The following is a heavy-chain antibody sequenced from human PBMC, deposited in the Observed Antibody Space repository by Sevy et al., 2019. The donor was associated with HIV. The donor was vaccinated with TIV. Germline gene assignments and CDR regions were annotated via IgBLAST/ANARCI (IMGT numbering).Heavy chain of an antibody. J-gene: IGHJ4*02. V-gene: IGHV3-33*06. CDR2: IWYDGSGK. D-gene: IGHD1-26*01. Sequence: GGALRLSCAASGFSFSSYGMHWVRQAPGKGLEWVAVIWYDGSGKYYSDSVKGRFTISRDNSKNTLFLQMNSLRVEETAIYYCEKGAGQYFFDYWGQGTLVTVSS. CDR1: GFSFSSYG. CDR3: EKGAGQYFFDY.